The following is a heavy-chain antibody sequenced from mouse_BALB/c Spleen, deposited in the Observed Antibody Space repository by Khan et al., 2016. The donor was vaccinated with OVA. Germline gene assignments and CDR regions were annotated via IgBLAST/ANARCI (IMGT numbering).Heavy chain of an antibody. Sequence: QVQLQQSGPELVKPGASVKMSCKASGYTFTDFLINWVKQRTGQGLEWIGQIFPGSDTSYYNEKFKGKATLTADKSSNTASMQLSSLTSEDSAGYFCARSGYGSLVYWGQGTTLTVSS. CDR3: ARSGYGSLVY. D-gene: IGHD1-1*01. V-gene: IGHV1-77*01. J-gene: IGHJ2*01. CDR1: GYTFTDFL. CDR2: IFPGSDTS.